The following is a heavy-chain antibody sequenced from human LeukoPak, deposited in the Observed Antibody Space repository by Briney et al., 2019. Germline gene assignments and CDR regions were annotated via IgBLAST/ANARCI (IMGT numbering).Heavy chain of an antibody. D-gene: IGHD6-13*01. CDR1: GGSISSSSYY. V-gene: IGHV4-39*07. J-gene: IGHJ4*02. CDR3: ARDVEESSSWYAPFDY. CDR2: IHYSGST. Sequence: SETLSLTCTVSGGSISSSSYYWGWIRQPPGKGLEWIGSIHYSGSTYYNPSLKSRVTISVDTSKNQFSLKLSSVTAADTAVYYCARDVEESSSWYAPFDYWGQGTLVTVSS.